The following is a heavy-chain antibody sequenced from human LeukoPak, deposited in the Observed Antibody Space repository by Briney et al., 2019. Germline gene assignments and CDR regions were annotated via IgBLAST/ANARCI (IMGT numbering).Heavy chain of an antibody. CDR3: AMSNGLRVFDY. D-gene: IGHD5-12*01. J-gene: IGHJ4*02. Sequence: GASVKVSCKTSGYPFTGNYINWLRQAPGQGLEWLGLIDPDRRTTVYAQKFQGRVAMTGDMSTSTVYMELRSLRSEDTAVYYCAMSNGLRVFDYWGQGTLVTVSS. CDR1: GYPFTGNY. CDR2: IDPDRRTT. V-gene: IGHV1-46*01.